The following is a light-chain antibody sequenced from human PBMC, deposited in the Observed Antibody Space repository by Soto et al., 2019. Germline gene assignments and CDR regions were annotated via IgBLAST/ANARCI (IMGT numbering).Light chain of an antibody. V-gene: IGLV9-49*01. CDR2: VGTGGIVG. Sequence: QSVLTQPPSASASLGASVTLTCTLSSGYSNYKVDWYQQRPGKGPRFVMRVGTGGIVGSKGDGIPDRFSVLGSGLNRYLTIDNIHEEDESDYHCGADHGSGSNFVYVFGTGTKLTVL. J-gene: IGLJ1*01. CDR1: SGYSNYK. CDR3: GADHGSGSNFVYV.